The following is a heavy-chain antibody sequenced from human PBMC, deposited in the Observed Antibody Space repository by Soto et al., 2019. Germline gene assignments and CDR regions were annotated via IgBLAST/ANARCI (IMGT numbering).Heavy chain of an antibody. CDR3: ARDVGIGAAGRGDYDYYGMDV. CDR1: GFTFSSYW. J-gene: IGHJ6*02. CDR2: IKQDGSEK. V-gene: IGHV3-7*03. Sequence: EVQLVESGGGLVQPGGSLRLSCAASGFTFSSYWMSWVRQAPGEGLEWVANIKQDGSEKYYEDSVQGRFTISRDNAKNSLALQMNSLRAEDTAGYYCARDVGIGAAGRGDYDYYGMDVWGQGTTVTVSS. D-gene: IGHD6-13*01.